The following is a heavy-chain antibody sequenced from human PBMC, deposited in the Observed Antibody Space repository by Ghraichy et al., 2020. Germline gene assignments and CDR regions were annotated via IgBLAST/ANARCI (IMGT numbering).Heavy chain of an antibody. CDR3: AREIGRQNWFDP. CDR2: ISSSGSTI. Sequence: GGSLRLSCAASGFTFSSYEMNWVRQAPGKGLEWVSYISSSGSTIYYADSVKGRFTISRDNAKNSLYLQMNSLRAEDTAVYYCAREIGRQNWFDPWGQGTLVTVSS. J-gene: IGHJ5*02. CDR1: GFTFSSYE. V-gene: IGHV3-48*03.